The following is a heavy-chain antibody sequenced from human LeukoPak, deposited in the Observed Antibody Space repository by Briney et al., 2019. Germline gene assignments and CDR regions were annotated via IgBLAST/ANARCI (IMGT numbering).Heavy chain of an antibody. Sequence: SETLSLTCAVSGYSISSGSYWGWIRQPPGKGLERIGSIFHSGTTYHNPSLKSRVTISVDTSKNQVSLKLSSVAAADTAVYYCARDLSVTAKFDYWGQGTLVAVSS. J-gene: IGHJ4*02. CDR1: GYSISSGSY. CDR2: IFHSGTT. V-gene: IGHV4-38-2*02. CDR3: ARDLSVTAKFDY. D-gene: IGHD5-18*01.